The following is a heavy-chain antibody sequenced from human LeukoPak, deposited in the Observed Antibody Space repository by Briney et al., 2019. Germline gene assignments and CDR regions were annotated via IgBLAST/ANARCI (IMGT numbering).Heavy chain of an antibody. D-gene: IGHD5-12*01. J-gene: IGHJ4*02. Sequence: ASVKVSCKASGYTFTNYDINWVRQATGQGLEWMGYMNPNSGNTGYAQKFQDRVTITSDTSISTAYMELSRLRSDDTAVYYCARGPYRFGYDNNAFDYWGQGTLVTVSS. CDR3: ARGPYRFGYDNNAFDY. CDR2: MNPNSGNT. CDR1: GYTFTNYD. V-gene: IGHV1-8*03.